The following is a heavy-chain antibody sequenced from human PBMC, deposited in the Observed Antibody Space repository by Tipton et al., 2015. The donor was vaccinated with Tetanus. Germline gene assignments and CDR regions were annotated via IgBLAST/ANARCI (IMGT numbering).Heavy chain of an antibody. V-gene: IGHV4-39*01. CDR1: GGSISSSYYY. J-gene: IGHJ4*02. CDR2: LDYSGNT. D-gene: IGHD2-2*01. CDR3: AKSDRVTRTSWYFHD. Sequence: TLSLTCTVSGGSISSSYYYWGWIRQPPGKGLEWIGSLDYSGNTYYNSSLMSRVTISVDTSKNQFSLRLNSVTAVDMAVYYCAKSDRVTRTSWYFHDWGQGTLVTVSS.